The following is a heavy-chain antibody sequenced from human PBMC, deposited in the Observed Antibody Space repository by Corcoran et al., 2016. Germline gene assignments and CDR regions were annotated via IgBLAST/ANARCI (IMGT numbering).Heavy chain of an antibody. D-gene: IGHD3-10*01. V-gene: IGHV5-51*01. CDR3: ARRARRGLNLGFEYFDY. J-gene: IGHJ4*02. Sequence: EVRLVQSGPEVKKPGESLTISCKGSGYSFSIFWIGWVRQVPGKGLEWMGSIYPGDSDTKYSPSFQGQGTTSADLSISTAYLHWSSLKASDTAIYYCARRARRGLNLGFEYFDYWGQGTLVTVSA. CDR1: GYSFSIFW. CDR2: IYPGDSDT.